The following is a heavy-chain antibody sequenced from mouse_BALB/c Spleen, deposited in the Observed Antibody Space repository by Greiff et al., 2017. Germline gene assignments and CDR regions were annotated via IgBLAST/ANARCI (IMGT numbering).Heavy chain of an antibody. Sequence: EVQGVESGPELEKPGASVKISCKASGYSFTGYNMNWVKQSNGKSLEWIGNIDPYYGGTSYNQKFKGKATLTVDKSSSTAYMQLKSLTSEDSAVYYCARLGRPYYAMDYWGQGTSVTVSS. CDR2: IDPYYGGT. CDR1: GYSFTGYN. J-gene: IGHJ4*01. D-gene: IGHD4-1*01. CDR3: ARLGRPYYAMDY. V-gene: IGHV1-39*01.